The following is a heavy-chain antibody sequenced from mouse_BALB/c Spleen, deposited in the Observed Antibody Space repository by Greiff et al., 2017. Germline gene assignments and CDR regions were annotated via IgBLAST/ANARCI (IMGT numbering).Heavy chain of an antibody. V-gene: IGHV5-17*02. CDR2: ISSGSSTI. J-gene: IGHJ4*01. CDR3: ANPGMDY. Sequence: EVKLVESGGGLVQPGGSRKLSCAASGFTFSSFGMHWVRQAPEKGLEWVAYISSGSSTIYYADTVKGRFTISRDNPKNTLFLQMTSLRSEDTAMYYCANPGMDYWGQGTSVTVSS. CDR1: GFTFSSFG.